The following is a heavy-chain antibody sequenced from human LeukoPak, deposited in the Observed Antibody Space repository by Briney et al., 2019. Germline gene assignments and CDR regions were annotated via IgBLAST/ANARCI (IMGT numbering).Heavy chain of an antibody. D-gene: IGHD6-13*01. Sequence: ASVKVSCKASGYTFTGYYMHWVRQAPGQGLEWMGWINPNSGGTNYAQKFQGRVTMTRDTSISTAYMELSRLRSDDTAVYYCARDGAGDSSSWYVDYWGQGTLVTVSS. J-gene: IGHJ4*02. V-gene: IGHV1-2*02. CDR3: ARDGAGDSSSWYVDY. CDR1: GYTFTGYY. CDR2: INPNSGGT.